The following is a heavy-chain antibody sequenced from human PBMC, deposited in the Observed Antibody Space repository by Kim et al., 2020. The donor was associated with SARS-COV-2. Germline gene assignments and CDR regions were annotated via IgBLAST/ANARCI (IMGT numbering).Heavy chain of an antibody. J-gene: IGHJ4*02. CDR3: ARSKILTGYYFDY. CDR1: GGSVSSGSYY. D-gene: IGHD3-9*01. Sequence: SETLSLTCTVSGGSVSSGSYYWSWIRQPPGKGLEWIGYIYYSGSTNYNPSLKSRVTISVDTSKNQFSLKLSSVTAADTAVYYCARSKILTGYYFDYWGQGTLVTVSS. V-gene: IGHV4-61*01. CDR2: IYYSGST.